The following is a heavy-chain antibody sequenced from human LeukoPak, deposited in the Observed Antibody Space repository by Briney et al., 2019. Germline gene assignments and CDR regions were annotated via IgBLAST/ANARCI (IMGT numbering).Heavy chain of an antibody. Sequence: NPSETLSLTCTVSGGSISSYYWSWIRQPAGKGLEWIGRIYTSGSTNYNPSLESRVTISVDASKNQLSLKLNSVTAADTAVYYCASRPYSSNWLSPSPFDFWGQGTLVTVSS. D-gene: IGHD6-13*01. CDR3: ASRPYSSNWLSPSPFDF. J-gene: IGHJ4*02. CDR2: IYTSGST. V-gene: IGHV4-4*07. CDR1: GGSISSYY.